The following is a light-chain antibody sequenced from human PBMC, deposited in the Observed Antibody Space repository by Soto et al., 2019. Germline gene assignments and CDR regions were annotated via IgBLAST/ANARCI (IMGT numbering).Light chain of an antibody. CDR1: QSVSSSY. V-gene: IGKV3-20*01. CDR3: QQYGSSPPIT. Sequence: EIVLTQSPGTLSLSPGERATLSCRASQSVSSSYLAWYQQKPGQAPRPLIYGASSRATGIPDRFSGSGSGTDFNLTISRLEPEDFAVYYCQQYGSSPPITFGPGTKVDIK. J-gene: IGKJ3*01. CDR2: GAS.